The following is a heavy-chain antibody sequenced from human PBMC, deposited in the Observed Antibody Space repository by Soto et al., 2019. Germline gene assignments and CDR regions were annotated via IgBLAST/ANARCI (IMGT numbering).Heavy chain of an antibody. CDR1: GGTFSSYA. V-gene: IGHV1-69*01. CDR2: IIPIFGTA. D-gene: IGHD2-2*03. CDR3: ARDLGYCSSTSCPVAPGYFDY. J-gene: IGHJ4*02. Sequence: QVQLVQSGAEVKKPGSSVKVSCKASGGTFSSYAISWVRQAPGQGLEWMGGIIPIFGTANYAQKFQGRVTITADESTSTAYMELRSLRSEDTAVYYCARDLGYCSSTSCPVAPGYFDYWGQGTLVTVSS.